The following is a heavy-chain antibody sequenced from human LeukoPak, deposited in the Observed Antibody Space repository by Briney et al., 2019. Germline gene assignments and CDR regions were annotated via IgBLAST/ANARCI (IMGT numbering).Heavy chain of an antibody. CDR2: INHSGST. CDR3: ARGRRSGYYYDSSGYYVY. D-gene: IGHD3-22*01. V-gene: IGHV4-34*01. J-gene: IGHJ4*02. CDR1: GGSFSGYY. Sequence: PSETLSLTCAVYGGSFSGYYWSWIRQPPGKGLEWIGEINHSGSTNYNPSLKSRVTISVDTSKNQFSLKLSSVTAADTAVYYCARGRRSGYYYDSSGYYVYWGQGSLVTVSS.